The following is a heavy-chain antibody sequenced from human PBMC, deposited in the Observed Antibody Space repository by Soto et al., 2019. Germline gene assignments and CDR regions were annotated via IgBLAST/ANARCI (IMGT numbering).Heavy chain of an antibody. V-gene: IGHV1-69*08. CDR2: IIPIFGTR. D-gene: IGHD3-3*01. CDR3: AREYYFGVVNRSYYYYMDV. Sequence: SVKVSCKVSGGNFSSFTISWVRQAPGQGLEWMGRIIPIFGTRNYAQKFQGRVTITADKSTSTVYMELSSLRSEDTAVYYCAREYYFGVVNRSYYYYMDVWGKGTTVTVSS. CDR1: GGNFSSFT. J-gene: IGHJ6*03.